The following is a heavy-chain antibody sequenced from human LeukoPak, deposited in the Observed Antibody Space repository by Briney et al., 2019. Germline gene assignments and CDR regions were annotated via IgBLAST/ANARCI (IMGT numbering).Heavy chain of an antibody. D-gene: IGHD6-13*01. V-gene: IGHV1-18*01. Sequence: GASVKVSCKASGYTFTSYGISWVRQAPGQGREWMGWISAYNGNTNYAQKLQGRVTITTDTYTSTAYMELRSLRSDDTAVYYCASLPGIAAAAARTGWGQGTLVTVSS. J-gene: IGHJ4*02. CDR1: GYTFTSYG. CDR2: ISAYNGNT. CDR3: ASLPGIAAAAARTG.